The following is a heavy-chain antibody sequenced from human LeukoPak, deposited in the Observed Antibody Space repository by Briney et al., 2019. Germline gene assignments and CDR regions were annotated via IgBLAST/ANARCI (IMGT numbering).Heavy chain of an antibody. D-gene: IGHD6-19*01. V-gene: IGHV3-21*05. J-gene: IGHJ3*02. CDR3: ARDPPLAVADDAFDI. Sequence: PGGSLRLSCAASGFTFSSYSMNWVRQAPGKGLEWVSYISSSSSYIYYADSVKGRFTISRDNAKNSLYLQMNSLRAEDTAVYYCARDPPLAVADDAFDIWGQGTMVTVSS. CDR2: ISSSSSYI. CDR1: GFTFSSYS.